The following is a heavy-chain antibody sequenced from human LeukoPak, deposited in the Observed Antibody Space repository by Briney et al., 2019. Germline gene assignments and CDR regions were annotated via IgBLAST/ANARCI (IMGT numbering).Heavy chain of an antibody. J-gene: IGHJ4*02. D-gene: IGHD1-26*01. Sequence: GRSLRLSCAASGFTFSSSPMSWVRQAPEKGLEWVSTIDTSTGRTYYADSVKGRFTISRDNSKNTLYVQMNNLRAEDTAIYYCAKDPTAWVGAFDYWGQGTLVTVSS. CDR3: AKDPTAWVGAFDY. CDR1: GFTFSSSP. CDR2: IDTSTGRT. V-gene: IGHV3-23*01.